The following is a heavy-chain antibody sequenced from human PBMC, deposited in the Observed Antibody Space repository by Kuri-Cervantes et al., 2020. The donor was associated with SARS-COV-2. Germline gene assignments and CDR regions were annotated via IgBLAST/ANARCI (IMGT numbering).Heavy chain of an antibody. CDR2: IYYSGST. J-gene: IGHJ4*02. Sequence: SETLSLTCTVSGGSISSYYWSWIRQPPGKGLEWIGYIYYSGSTYYNPSLNSRVTISVDTSKNQLSLKLTSVTAADTAVYYCVRVDCSAGTCYRRSFDYWGRGTLVTVSS. CDR1: GGSISSYY. V-gene: IGHV4-59*04. D-gene: IGHD2-15*01. CDR3: VRVDCSAGTCYRRSFDY.